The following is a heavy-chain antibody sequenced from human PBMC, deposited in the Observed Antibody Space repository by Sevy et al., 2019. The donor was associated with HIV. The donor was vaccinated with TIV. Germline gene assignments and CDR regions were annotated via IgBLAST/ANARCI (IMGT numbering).Heavy chain of an antibody. Sequence: GGSLRLSCAASGFTFSSYAMSWVRLAPGKGLEWVSDLSGSGGSTDYADSVKGGFTISRDNSKKTLYLQMNSLGAEDTAVYYSAKGVDTAMGIFDYWGQGTLVTVSS. CDR2: LSGSGGST. CDR3: AKGVDTAMGIFDY. CDR1: GFTFSSYA. J-gene: IGHJ4*02. D-gene: IGHD5-18*01. V-gene: IGHV3-23*01.